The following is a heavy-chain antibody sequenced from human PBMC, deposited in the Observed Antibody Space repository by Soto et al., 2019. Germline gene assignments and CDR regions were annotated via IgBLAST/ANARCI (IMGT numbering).Heavy chain of an antibody. V-gene: IGHV1-2*04. Sequence: ASVKVSCKASGYTFTGYYMHWVRQAPGQGLEWMGWINPNSGGTNYAQKFQGWVTMTRDTSISTAYMELSRLRSDDTAVYYCAKDRYCSGGSCYSDFDYWGQGTLVTVSS. CDR3: AKDRYCSGGSCYSDFDY. CDR2: INPNSGGT. D-gene: IGHD2-15*01. J-gene: IGHJ4*02. CDR1: GYTFTGYY.